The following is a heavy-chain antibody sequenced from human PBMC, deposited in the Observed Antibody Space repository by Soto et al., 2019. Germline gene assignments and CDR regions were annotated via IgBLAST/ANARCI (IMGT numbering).Heavy chain of an antibody. V-gene: IGHV1-69*13. D-gene: IGHD3-22*01. CDR3: ARVPEANYYDSSCYNNWFDH. CDR1: GGTFSSYA. Sequence: SVKVSCKASGGTFSSYAISWVRQAPGQGLEWMGGIIPIFGTANYAQKFQGRVTITADESTSTAYMELSSLRSEDTAVYYCARVPEANYYDSSCYNNWFDHWVKGPLFTVSS. CDR2: IIPIFGTA. J-gene: IGHJ5*02.